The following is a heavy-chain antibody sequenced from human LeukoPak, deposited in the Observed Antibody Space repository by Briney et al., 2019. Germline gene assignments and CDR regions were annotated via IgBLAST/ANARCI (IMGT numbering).Heavy chain of an antibody. Sequence: GGSLRLSCAASGFIFSSYSMNWVRQAPGKGLEWVSYISSSSSTLYYADSVKGRFIISRDNAKNSLYLQMNSLRVEDTAVYYCARAVFYYDSSGERPFDYWGQGTLVTVSS. CDR1: GFIFSSYS. D-gene: IGHD3-22*01. CDR3: ARAVFYYDSSGERPFDY. CDR2: ISSSSSTL. J-gene: IGHJ4*02. V-gene: IGHV3-48*01.